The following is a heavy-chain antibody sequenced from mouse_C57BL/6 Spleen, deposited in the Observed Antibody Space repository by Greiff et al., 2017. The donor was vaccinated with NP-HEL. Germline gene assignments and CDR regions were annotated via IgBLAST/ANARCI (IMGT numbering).Heavy chain of an antibody. CDR1: GYTFTDYE. CDR2: IDPETGGT. V-gene: IGHV1-15*01. J-gene: IGHJ4*01. CDR3: TRGLLRYYDMDY. D-gene: IGHD2-3*01. Sequence: QVQLQQSGAELVRPGASVTLSCKASGYTFTDYEMHWVKQTPVHGLEWIGAIDPETGGTAYNQKFKGKAILTADKSSSTAYMELRSLTSEDSAVYYCTRGLLRYYDMDYWGEGTSVTVSS.